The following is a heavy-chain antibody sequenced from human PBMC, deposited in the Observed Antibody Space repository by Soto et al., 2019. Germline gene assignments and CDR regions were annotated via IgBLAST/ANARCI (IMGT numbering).Heavy chain of an antibody. J-gene: IGHJ3*02. V-gene: IGHV1-8*01. Sequence: ASLKVSCKASGYTFTSHDINWLRQATGQGLERMGWMNPNSGNTGYAQKFQGRVTMTRDTSITTAYMGRGSLRSEDTAVYYCAIYYYDGSGYPEAFDISGPGTMVTVSS. CDR2: MNPNSGNT. D-gene: IGHD3-22*01. CDR1: GYTFTSHD. CDR3: AIYYYDGSGYPEAFDI.